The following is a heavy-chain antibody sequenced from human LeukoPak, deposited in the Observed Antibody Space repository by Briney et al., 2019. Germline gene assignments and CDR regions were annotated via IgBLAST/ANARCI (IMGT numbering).Heavy chain of an antibody. CDR2: IKSRTDGGTT. CDR1: GFTFSNAW. J-gene: IGHJ4*02. D-gene: IGHD3-10*01. Sequence: GGSLRLSCAASGFTFSNAWMSWVRQAPGKGLEWVGRIKSRTDGGTTDYAAPVKGRFTISRDDSKNTLYLQMNSLKTEDTAVYYCTTPMVRGVINNYWGQGTLVTVSS. V-gene: IGHV3-15*01. CDR3: TTPMVRGVINNY.